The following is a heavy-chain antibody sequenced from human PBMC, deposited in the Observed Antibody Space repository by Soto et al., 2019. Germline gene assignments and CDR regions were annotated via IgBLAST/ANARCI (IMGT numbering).Heavy chain of an antibody. CDR1: GYTYTSCD. V-gene: IGHV1-8*01. CDR3: AKEIVLEPVVMGGSYYYYYGMDV. J-gene: IGHJ6*02. D-gene: IGHD2-2*01. CDR2: MNPNSGNT. Sequence: SVKVSCKASGYTYTSCDSNWLRQATGQGLERMGWMNPNSGNTGYAQKFQGRVTMTRNTSTSTAYMELSSLRSEDTAVYYCAKEIVLEPVVMGGSYYYYYGMDVWGQGTTVTVSS.